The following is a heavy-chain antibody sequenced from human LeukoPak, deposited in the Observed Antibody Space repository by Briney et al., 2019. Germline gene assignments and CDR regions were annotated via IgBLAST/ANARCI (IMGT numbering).Heavy chain of an antibody. D-gene: IGHD2-2*01. CDR2: ISGSGGGT. J-gene: IGHJ4*02. V-gene: IGHV3-23*01. Sequence: GGSLRLSCAASGFTFRSHAMSWVRQAPGKGLEWVSTISGSGGGTYYADSVKGRFTISRDNSKNTLYLQMNSLTADDTAVYYCAKDRYQLFYFDYWGQGTLVTVSS. CDR1: GFTFRSHA. CDR3: AKDRYQLFYFDY.